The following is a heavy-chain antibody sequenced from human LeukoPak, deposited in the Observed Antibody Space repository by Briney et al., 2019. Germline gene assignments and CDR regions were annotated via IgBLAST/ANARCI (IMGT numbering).Heavy chain of an antibody. D-gene: IGHD3-3*01. V-gene: IGHV3-21*01. J-gene: IGHJ6*02. Sequence: PGGSLRLSCAASGFTFSSYSMNWVRQAPGKGLEWVSSISSSSSYIYYADSVKGRFTISRDNAKNSLYLQMNSLRVEDTAVYYCARDRSGDFWSGFRYGMDVWDQGTTVTVSS. CDR1: GFTFSSYS. CDR2: ISSSSSYI. CDR3: ARDRSGDFWSGFRYGMDV.